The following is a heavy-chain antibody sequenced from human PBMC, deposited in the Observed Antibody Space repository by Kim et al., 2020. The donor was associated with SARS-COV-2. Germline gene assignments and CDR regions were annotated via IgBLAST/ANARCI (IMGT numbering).Heavy chain of an antibody. J-gene: IGHJ4*02. V-gene: IGHV5-51*01. D-gene: IGHD3-16*01. CDR2: IYPGDSDT. Sequence: GESLKISCKGSGYSFTSYWIGWVRQMPGKGLEWMGIIYPGDSDTRYSPSFQGQVTISADKSISTAYLQWSSLKASDTAMYYCARRHRDYVWGSYLDYWGQGTLVTVSS. CDR3: ARRHRDYVWGSYLDY. CDR1: GYSFTSYW.